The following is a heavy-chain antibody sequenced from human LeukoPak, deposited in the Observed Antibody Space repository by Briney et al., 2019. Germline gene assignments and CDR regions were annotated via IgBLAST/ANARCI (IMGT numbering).Heavy chain of an antibody. J-gene: IGHJ5*02. CDR2: IYHSGST. Sequence: PSQTLSLTCAVSGGSISSGGYSWSWIRQPPGKGLEWIGYIYHSGSTYYNPSLKSRVTISVDRSKNQFSLKLSSVTAADTAVYYCARARMVRGVIPNWFDPWGQGTLVTVSS. D-gene: IGHD3-10*01. CDR3: ARARMVRGVIPNWFDP. CDR1: GGSISSGGYS. V-gene: IGHV4-30-2*01.